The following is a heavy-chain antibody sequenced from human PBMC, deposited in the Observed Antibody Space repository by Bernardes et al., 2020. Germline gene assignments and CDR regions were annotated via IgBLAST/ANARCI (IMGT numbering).Heavy chain of an antibody. Sequence: SLRLSCAASGFTFDDYAMHWVRQAPGKGLEWVSGISWNSGNIGYADSVKGRFTVSRDNAKKSLYLQMNSLRAEDTALYYCAKDKSYSSGFDYWGQGTLVTVSS. J-gene: IGHJ4*02. CDR2: ISWNSGNI. D-gene: IGHD3-22*01. CDR3: AKDKSYSSGFDY. V-gene: IGHV3-9*01. CDR1: GFTFDDYA.